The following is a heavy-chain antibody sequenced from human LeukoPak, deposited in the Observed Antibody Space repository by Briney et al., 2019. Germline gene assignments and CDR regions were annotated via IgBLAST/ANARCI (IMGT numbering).Heavy chain of an antibody. CDR3: ARNFGGGDSSGPYY. J-gene: IGHJ4*02. CDR1: GFTLNDYG. D-gene: IGHD3-22*01. V-gene: IGHV3-20*04. Sequence: GGSLRLSCAASGFTLNDYGMSWVRQAPGKGLEWVSSINWNGDRTAYADSMKGRFTIFRDNAKNSLYLQMNSLRAEDTALYYCARNFGGGDSSGPYYWGQGTLVAVSS. CDR2: INWNGDRT.